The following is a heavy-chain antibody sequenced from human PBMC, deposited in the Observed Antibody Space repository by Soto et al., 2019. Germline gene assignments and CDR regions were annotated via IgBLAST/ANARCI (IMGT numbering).Heavy chain of an antibody. Sequence: QVQLVQSGAELMKPGSSVKVSCRASGDTFSSYTVNWVRQAPGRGLEWMGRSIPVLGTTDYAQKFKGRVTMTADKSSNIVYMELSSLRSEDTAVYYCARRRYCGYDCYHKHYYGMDVWGQGTTVTVAS. CDR1: GDTFSSYT. V-gene: IGHV1-69*08. J-gene: IGHJ6*02. CDR2: SIPVLGTT. CDR3: ARRRYCGYDCYHKHYYGMDV. D-gene: IGHD2-21*02.